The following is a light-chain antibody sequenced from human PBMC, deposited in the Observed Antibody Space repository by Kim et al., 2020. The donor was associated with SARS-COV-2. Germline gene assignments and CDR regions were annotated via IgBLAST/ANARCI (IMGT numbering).Light chain of an antibody. CDR2: NTH. CDR1: SGPVTSSYY. V-gene: IGLV8-61*01. J-gene: IGLJ3*02. CDR3: ALYVGDGIWV. Sequence: GGPDAITSGSDSGPVTSSYYPSWYKQIPVPPPRTLIYNTHSRSAGVPDRCSGSILDSKAALTIAGAQADDESDFHCALYVGDGIWVFGGGTKLTVL.